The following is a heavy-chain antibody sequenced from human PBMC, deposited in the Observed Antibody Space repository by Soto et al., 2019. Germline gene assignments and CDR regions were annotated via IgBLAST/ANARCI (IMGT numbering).Heavy chain of an antibody. D-gene: IGHD6-19*01. V-gene: IGHV3-30-3*01. CDR3: ARDIPAYSTGGMTYYFYGMDV. CDR2: ISYDGSDK. J-gene: IGHJ6*02. CDR1: GFTFSGYA. Sequence: GGSLRLSCAASGFTFSGYAMHWVRQAPGKGLEWVAAISYDGSDKYYADSVKGRFTISGDNSKNTLYLQMSSLRVEDTAVYYCARDIPAYSTGGMTYYFYGMDVWGQGTTVTVSS.